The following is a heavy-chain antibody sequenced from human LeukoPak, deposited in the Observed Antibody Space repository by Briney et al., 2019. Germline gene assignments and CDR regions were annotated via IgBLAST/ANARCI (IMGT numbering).Heavy chain of an antibody. V-gene: IGHV3-33*01. CDR3: ARGGIQPVRYYYYYGMDV. CDR2: IWYDGNNK. D-gene: IGHD5-18*01. Sequence: GGSLRLSCAASGFTFSSYGMHWVRQAPGKGLEWVAVIWYDGNNKYYTDSVKGRFTISRDNSKNTLYLQMNSLRAEDTAVYYCARGGIQPVRYYYYYGMDVWGQGTTVTVSS. J-gene: IGHJ6*02. CDR1: GFTFSSYG.